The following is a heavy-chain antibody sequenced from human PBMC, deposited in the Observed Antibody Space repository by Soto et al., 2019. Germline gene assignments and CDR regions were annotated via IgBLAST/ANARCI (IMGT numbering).Heavy chain of an antibody. J-gene: IGHJ4*02. CDR2: IRSDEIDT. Sequence: EVQLVESGGGLVQPGGSLRLSCAASGFTFSRYWMHWVRQPPGKGLVWVSRIRSDEIDTTYAASVKGRFTISRDNAKNTLYLQMNSLRAEDTAVYYCARIQGDSGNYYDRAFDYWGQGTLVTVSS. V-gene: IGHV3-74*01. CDR1: GFTFSRYW. CDR3: ARIQGDSGNYYDRAFDY. D-gene: IGHD3-10*01.